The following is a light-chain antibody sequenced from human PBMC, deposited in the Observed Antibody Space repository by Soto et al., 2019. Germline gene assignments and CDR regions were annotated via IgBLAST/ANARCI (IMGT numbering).Light chain of an antibody. CDR2: ASS. J-gene: IGKJ4*01. CDR1: QVISSY. V-gene: IGKV1-8*01. CDR3: QQYYSYPPT. Sequence: IRMTQSPSSLSASTRDRVTITCRASQVISSYLAWYQQKPGKAPKLLIYASSTLQRGVPSRFSGSGSGTDFTLTISCLQAEDFATYYCQQYYSYPPTFGGGTKVEIK.